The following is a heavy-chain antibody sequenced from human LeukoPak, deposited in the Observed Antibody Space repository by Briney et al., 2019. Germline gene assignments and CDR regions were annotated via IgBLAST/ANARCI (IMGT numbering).Heavy chain of an antibody. V-gene: IGHV4-59*01. Sequence: PSETLSLTCTVSGGSISSYYWSWIRQPPGKGLVGIGYIYYSGSTDYNPSLKSRVTISVDTSKNQFSLKLSSVTAADTAVYYCAREGVTKYYFDYWGQGTLVTVSS. J-gene: IGHJ4*02. CDR3: AREGVTKYYFDY. D-gene: IGHD4-11*01. CDR2: IYYSGST. CDR1: GGSISSYY.